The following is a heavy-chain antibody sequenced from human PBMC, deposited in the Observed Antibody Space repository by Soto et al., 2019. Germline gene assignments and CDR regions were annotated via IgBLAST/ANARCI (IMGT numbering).Heavy chain of an antibody. Sequence: SETLSLTCAVYGGSFSGYYWSWIRQPPGKGLEWIGEINHSGSTNYNPSLKSRVTISVDTSKNQFSLKLSSVTAADTAVYYCARGPPRSIAVLYYYYGMDVWGQGTTVTVSS. V-gene: IGHV4-34*01. CDR1: GGSFSGYY. J-gene: IGHJ6*02. CDR3: ARGPPRSIAVLYYYYGMDV. CDR2: INHSGST. D-gene: IGHD6-19*01.